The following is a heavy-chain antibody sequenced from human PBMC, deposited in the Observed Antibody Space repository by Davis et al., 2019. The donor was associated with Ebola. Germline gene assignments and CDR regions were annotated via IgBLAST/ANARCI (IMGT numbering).Heavy chain of an antibody. D-gene: IGHD6-6*01. CDR1: GYTFTSYG. V-gene: IGHV1-18*01. CDR3: ARFGIAARSSNWFDP. Sequence: ASVKVSCKASGYTFTSYGISWVRQAPGQGLEWMGWISAYNGNTNYAQKLQGRVTMTTDTSTSTAYMELRSLRSDDTAVYYCARFGIAARSSNWFDPWGQGTLVTVSS. J-gene: IGHJ5*02. CDR2: ISAYNGNT.